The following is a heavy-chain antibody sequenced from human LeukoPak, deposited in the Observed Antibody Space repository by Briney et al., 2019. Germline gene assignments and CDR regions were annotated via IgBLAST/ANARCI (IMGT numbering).Heavy chain of an antibody. V-gene: IGHV4-59*01. Sequence: SETLSLTCSVSGGSISSYYWTWIRQPPGKGLEWIGYIYYSGSTNFNPSLKSRVTISVDTSKNQFSLKLSSVTAADTAVYYCARRRYISSSGPHFDYWGQGTLVTVSS. CDR3: ARRRYISSSGPHFDY. CDR1: GGSISSYY. D-gene: IGHD6-13*01. CDR2: IYYSGST. J-gene: IGHJ4*02.